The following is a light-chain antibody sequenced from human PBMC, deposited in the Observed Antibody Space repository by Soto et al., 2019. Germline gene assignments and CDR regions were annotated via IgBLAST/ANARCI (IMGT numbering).Light chain of an antibody. Sequence: DIKMTQSPSTLSASVGDRVTITCRASQSISNWLAWYQQKPGKAPKLLIYKPSNLDSGVPSRFSGSGSGTEFSLTISSLQTDDFATYYCQQYNSFSLTVGGGTRVEVK. CDR3: QQYNSFSLT. CDR2: KPS. J-gene: IGKJ4*01. CDR1: QSISNW. V-gene: IGKV1-5*03.